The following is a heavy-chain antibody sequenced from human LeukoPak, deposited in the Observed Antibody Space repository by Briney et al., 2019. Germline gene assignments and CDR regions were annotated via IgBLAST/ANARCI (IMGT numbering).Heavy chain of an antibody. Sequence: ASVKVSCKASGYTFTSYYIHWVRQAPGQGLEWMGIINPSGGSTSYAQKFQGRVTMTRDTSTSTVSMELSSLISEGTAVYYCARDYYGSGSPDDAFDIWGQGTVVTVSS. D-gene: IGHD3-10*01. CDR2: INPSGGST. V-gene: IGHV1-46*01. J-gene: IGHJ3*02. CDR1: GYTFTSYY. CDR3: ARDYYGSGSPDDAFDI.